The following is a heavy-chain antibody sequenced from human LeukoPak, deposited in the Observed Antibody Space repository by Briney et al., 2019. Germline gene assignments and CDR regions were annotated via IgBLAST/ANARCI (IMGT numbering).Heavy chain of an antibody. CDR2: ISWNSGSI. D-gene: IGHD3-9*01. CDR1: GFTFDDYA. CDR3: AREAYYDILTGFQAPLNWFDP. Sequence: GRSLRLSCAASGFTFDDYAMHWVRQAPGKGLEWVSGISWNSGSIGYADSVKGRFTISRDNAKNTLYMQMNSLRADDTAVYYCAREAYYDILTGFQAPLNWFDPWGQGTLVTVSS. J-gene: IGHJ5*02. V-gene: IGHV3-9*01.